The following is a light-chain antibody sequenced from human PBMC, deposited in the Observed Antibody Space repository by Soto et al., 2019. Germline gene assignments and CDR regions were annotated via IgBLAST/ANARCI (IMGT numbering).Light chain of an antibody. V-gene: IGLV2-14*01. CDR2: EVS. J-gene: IGLJ1*01. CDR1: SSDIGTYKY. CDR3: SSYSSGSTLGV. Sequence: QAVVTQPASVSGSPGQSVTIACTGTSSDIGTYKYVSWYQHHPGKVPQLLIYEVSNRPSGISSRFSASKSGNTASLTISGLQAEDEADYYCSSYSSGSTLGVFGTGTKLTVL.